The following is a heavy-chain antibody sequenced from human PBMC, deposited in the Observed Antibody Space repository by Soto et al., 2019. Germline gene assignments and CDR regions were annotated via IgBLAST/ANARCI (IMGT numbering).Heavy chain of an antibody. Sequence: GGSLRLSCAASGFTFSSYSMNWVRQAPGKGLEWVSYISSSSSTIYYADSVKGRFTISRDNAKNSLYLQMNSLRDEDTAVYYCARDRPYYYDSSGYSLHLSGFQHWGQGTLVTVSS. CDR2: ISSSSSTI. D-gene: IGHD3-22*01. CDR1: GFTFSSYS. CDR3: ARDRPYYYDSSGYSLHLSGFQH. V-gene: IGHV3-48*02. J-gene: IGHJ1*01.